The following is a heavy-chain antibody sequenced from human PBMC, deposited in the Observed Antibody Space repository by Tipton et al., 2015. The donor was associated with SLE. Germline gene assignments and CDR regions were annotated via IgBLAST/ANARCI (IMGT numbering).Heavy chain of an antibody. V-gene: IGHV4-59*01. J-gene: IGHJ3*01. D-gene: IGHD3-22*01. CDR3: ASNYDPTPVAFDL. CDR2: IYYSGST. Sequence: TLSLTCTVSGGSISSYYWSWIRQPPGKGLEWCGYIYYSGSTNYNPSLKSRVTITVDTSKNQFSLQLSSVTAADTAVYYFASNYDPTPVAFDLWGQGTMVTVSS. CDR1: GGSISSYY.